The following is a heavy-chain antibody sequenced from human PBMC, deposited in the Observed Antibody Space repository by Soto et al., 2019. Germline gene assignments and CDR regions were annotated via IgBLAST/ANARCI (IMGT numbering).Heavy chain of an antibody. CDR2: IYYSGST. J-gene: IGHJ4*02. CDR3: ARSEATVLDS. Sequence: SETLSLTCTVSGGSISSYDYYWSWIRRPPGKGLECIGYIYYSGSTYYNPSLKSRVTISVDKSKNRFSLNLSSVTAADTAVYYCARSEATVLDSWGQGTLVTVSS. D-gene: IGHD4-17*01. CDR1: GGSISSYDYY. V-gene: IGHV4-30-4*01.